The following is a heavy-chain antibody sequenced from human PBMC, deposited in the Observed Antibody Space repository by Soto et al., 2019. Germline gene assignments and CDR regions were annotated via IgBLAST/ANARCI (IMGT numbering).Heavy chain of an antibody. Sequence: QVQLVQSGAEVKKPGSSVKVSCKASGGTFSSYAISWVRQAPGQGLEWMGGIIPIFGTANYAQKFQGRVTTTADDSTSTAYMQLSSLRCEDTAVYYCARENVRDGYNPAYYWGQGTLVTVSS. CDR1: GGTFSSYA. J-gene: IGHJ4*02. CDR3: ARENVRDGYNPAYY. V-gene: IGHV1-69*12. D-gene: IGHD5-12*01. CDR2: IIPIFGTA.